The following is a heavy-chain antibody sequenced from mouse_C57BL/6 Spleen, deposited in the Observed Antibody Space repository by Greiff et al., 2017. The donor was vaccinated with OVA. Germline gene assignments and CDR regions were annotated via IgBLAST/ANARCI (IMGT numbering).Heavy chain of an antibody. D-gene: IGHD1-1*01. Sequence: QVQLQHSGAELVRPGTSVKVSCKASGYAFTNYLIEWVKQRPGQGLEWIGVINPGSGGTNYNEKFKGKATLTADKSSSTAYMQLSSLTSEDSAVYFCARLDYGSSGGFAYWGQGTLVTVSA. J-gene: IGHJ3*01. CDR1: GYAFTNYL. CDR2: INPGSGGT. CDR3: ARLDYGSSGGFAY. V-gene: IGHV1-54*01.